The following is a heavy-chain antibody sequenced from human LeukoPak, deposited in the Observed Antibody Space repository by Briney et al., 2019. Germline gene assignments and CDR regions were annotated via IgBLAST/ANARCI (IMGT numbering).Heavy chain of an antibody. CDR2: IDSDGATT. CDR1: GFTFSSHW. Sequence: PGGSLRLSCAASGFTFSSHWMHWVRQAPGKGLVWVSRIDSDGATTDYADSVKGRFTISRDNAKNTLYLQMNSLRAEDAAVYYCLRGITVLRGLTHYSYYGMGVWGQGTTVTVSS. D-gene: IGHD3-10*01. V-gene: IGHV3-74*01. CDR3: LRGITVLRGLTHYSYYGMGV. J-gene: IGHJ6*02.